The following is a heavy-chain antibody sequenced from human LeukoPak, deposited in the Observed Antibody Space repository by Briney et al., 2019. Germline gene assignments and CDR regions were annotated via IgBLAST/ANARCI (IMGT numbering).Heavy chain of an antibody. CDR2: MSYSGNT. CDR1: GGSISSQF. J-gene: IGHJ5*02. Sequence: PSETLSLTCTVSGGSISSQFWSWVRQPPGKGLEYIGYMSYSGNTNYNPSFKSRFTISLDTSKNQFSLKLSSLTAADTAVYYCARFSSGSNWFDAWGQGTLVTVSS. V-gene: IGHV4-59*11. CDR3: ARFSSGSNWFDA.